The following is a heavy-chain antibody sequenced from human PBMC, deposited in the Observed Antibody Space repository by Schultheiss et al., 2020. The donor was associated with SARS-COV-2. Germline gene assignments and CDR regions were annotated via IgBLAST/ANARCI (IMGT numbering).Heavy chain of an antibody. Sequence: GGSLRLSCAASGFTFSSYGLHWVRQAPGKGLEWVAVMSYDGTIKYYADSVKGRFTISRDNSKNTLYLQMNSLRAEDTAVYYCARDVGETWIQLWKPYYYGMDVWGQGTTVTVSS. V-gene: IGHV3-30*03. CDR2: MSYDGTIK. D-gene: IGHD5-18*01. J-gene: IGHJ6*02. CDR3: ARDVGETWIQLWKPYYYGMDV. CDR1: GFTFSSYG.